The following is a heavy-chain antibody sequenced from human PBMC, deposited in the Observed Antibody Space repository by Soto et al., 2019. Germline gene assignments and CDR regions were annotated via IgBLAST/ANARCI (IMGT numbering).Heavy chain of an antibody. CDR3: AKHLARKVSDF. Sequence: GESLKISCKGSGYNFATSWIGWVRRMPGKDLEWMGIIYPGDSDTRYSPSFQGQVTISADKSVHTAYLHWSSLQASAPAIYYCAKHLARKVSDFWGRETLSPVSS. J-gene: IGHJ4*02. V-gene: IGHV5-51*01. CDR1: GYNFATSW. D-gene: IGHD3-16*01. CDR2: IYPGDSDT.